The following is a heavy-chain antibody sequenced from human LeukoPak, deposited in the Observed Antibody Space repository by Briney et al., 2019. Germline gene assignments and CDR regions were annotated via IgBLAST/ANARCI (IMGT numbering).Heavy chain of an antibody. V-gene: IGHV3-64*01. CDR1: GFNIGTHT. J-gene: IGHJ3*01. Sequence: PGGSLRLSCAASGFNIGTHTVHWVRQAPGEGLQYVSGIGPDGAFTYYANSVKGRFTISRDNSKNTLYLQMGSLRPEDMAVYYCAREHFDVWGQGTLVTVSS. CDR3: AREHFDV. CDR2: IGPDGAFT.